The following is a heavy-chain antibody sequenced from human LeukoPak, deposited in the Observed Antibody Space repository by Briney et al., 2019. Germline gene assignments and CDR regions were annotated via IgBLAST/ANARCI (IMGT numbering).Heavy chain of an antibody. J-gene: IGHJ4*02. Sequence: GGSLRLSCAASGFTFSSYGMHWVRQAPGKGLEWVAFIRYDGSNKYYADSVKGRFTISRDNSKNTLYLQMNSLRAEDTAVYYCARVLWGFGELLFLDYWGQGTLVTVSS. CDR1: GFTFSSYG. D-gene: IGHD3-10*01. CDR2: IRYDGSNK. CDR3: ARVLWGFGELLFLDY. V-gene: IGHV3-30*02.